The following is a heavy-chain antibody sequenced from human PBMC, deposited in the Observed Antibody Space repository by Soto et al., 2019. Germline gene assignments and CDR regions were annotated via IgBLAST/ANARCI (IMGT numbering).Heavy chain of an antibody. CDR2: IYYSEST. V-gene: IGHV4-39*01. J-gene: IGHJ4*02. Sequence: SETLSLTCTVSGGSISSSSYYWGWIRQPPGKKLEWIGSIYYSESTYYNPSLKNQVTISVDTSKNHFSLKLSSVTAADMAVYYCATRRRSTEFAKKSSSSILKIDYWGQGTLVTVSS. D-gene: IGHD6-6*01. CDR1: GGSISSSSYY. CDR3: ATRRRSTEFAKKSSSSILKIDY.